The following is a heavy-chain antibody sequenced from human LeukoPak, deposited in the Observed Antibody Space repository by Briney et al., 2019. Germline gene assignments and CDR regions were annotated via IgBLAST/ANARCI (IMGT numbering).Heavy chain of an antibody. V-gene: IGHV3-23*01. CDR1: GFVFRIYA. CDR3: AREGASSSFGY. J-gene: IGHJ4*02. Sequence: GSLRLSCAASGFVFRIYAMSWVRQAPGKGLEWVSGISSSGGSTYHADSVRGRFTISRDNSKNTLYLQMNSLRAEDTAVYYCAREGASSSFGYWGQGTLVTVSS. D-gene: IGHD6-13*01. CDR2: ISSSGGST.